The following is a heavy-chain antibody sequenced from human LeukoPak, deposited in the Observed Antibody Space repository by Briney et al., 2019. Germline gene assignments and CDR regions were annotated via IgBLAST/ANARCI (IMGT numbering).Heavy chain of an antibody. CDR1: GFTFSSYA. CDR2: ISGSGGST. CDR3: AKGEGVGATKRGGGDY. D-gene: IGHD1-26*01. Sequence: GGSLRLSCAASGFTFSSYAMSWVRQAPGKGLEWVSAISGSGGSTYYADSVKGRFTISRDNSKNTLYLQMNSLRAEDTAVYYCAKGEGVGATKRGGGDYWGQGTLVTVSS. J-gene: IGHJ4*02. V-gene: IGHV3-23*01.